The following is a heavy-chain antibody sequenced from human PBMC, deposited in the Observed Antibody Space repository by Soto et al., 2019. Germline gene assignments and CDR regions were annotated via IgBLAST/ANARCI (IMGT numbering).Heavy chain of an antibody. J-gene: IGHJ5*02. Sequence: GGLRLSCAASGFTFSSYAMSWVRQAPGKGLEWVSAISGSGGSTYYADSVKGRFTISRDNSKNTLYLQMNSLRAEDTAVYYCASGGLEPYNWFDPWGQGTLVTVSS. V-gene: IGHV3-23*01. CDR2: ISGSGGST. CDR3: ASGGLEPYNWFDP. CDR1: GFTFSSYA. D-gene: IGHD1-1*01.